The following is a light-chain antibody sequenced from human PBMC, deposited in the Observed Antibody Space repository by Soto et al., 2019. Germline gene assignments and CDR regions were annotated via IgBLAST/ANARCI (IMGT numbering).Light chain of an antibody. J-gene: IGLJ2*01. CDR2: DVS. V-gene: IGLV2-14*03. Sequence: QSALTQPASVSGSPGQSITISCXGTSSDIGGYNYVSWYQQHPGKAPKLMIXDVSSRPSGVSNRFSGSKSGNTASLTISGLQAEDEADYYCSSYTISDTRIFXGGTKLTVL. CDR3: SSYTISDTRI. CDR1: SSDIGGYNY.